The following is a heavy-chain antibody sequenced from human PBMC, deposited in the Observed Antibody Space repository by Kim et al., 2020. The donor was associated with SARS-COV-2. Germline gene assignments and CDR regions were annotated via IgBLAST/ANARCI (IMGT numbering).Heavy chain of an antibody. Sequence: GGSLRLSCAASGFTFSSYSMNWVRQAPGKGLEWVSSISSSSSYIYYADSVKGRFTISRDNAKNSLYLQMNSLRAEDTAVYYCARDVRGRNYDGLNWGQGTLVTVSS. CDR2: ISSSSSYI. CDR1: GFTFSSYS. V-gene: IGHV3-21*01. CDR3: ARDVRGRNYDGLN. J-gene: IGHJ4*02. D-gene: IGHD3-3*01.